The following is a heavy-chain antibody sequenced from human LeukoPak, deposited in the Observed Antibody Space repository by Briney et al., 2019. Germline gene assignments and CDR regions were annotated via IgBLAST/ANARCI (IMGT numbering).Heavy chain of an antibody. V-gene: IGHV1-2*02. J-gene: IGHJ6*03. CDR3: ARAGDMVRGVIFYYYYYMDV. CDR2: INPNSGGT. D-gene: IGHD3-10*01. Sequence: AASVKVSCKASGYTFTGYYMHWVRQAPGQGLEWMGWINPNSGGTNYAQKFQGRVTMTRDTSTSTVYMELSSLRSEDTAVYYCARAGDMVRGVIFYYYYYMDVWGKGTTVTISS. CDR1: GYTFTGYY.